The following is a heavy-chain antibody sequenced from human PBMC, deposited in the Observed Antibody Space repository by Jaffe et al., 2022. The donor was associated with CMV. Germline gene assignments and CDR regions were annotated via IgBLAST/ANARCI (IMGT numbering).Heavy chain of an antibody. D-gene: IGHD3-3*01. CDR2: ISSSSSTI. CDR1: GFTFSSYS. Sequence: EVQLVESGGGLVQPGGSLRLSCAASGFTFSSYSMNWVRQAPGKGLEWVSYISSSSSTIYYADSVKGRFTISRDNAKNSLYLQMNSLRDEDTAVYYCARAGMEAPDPALYDFWSGLSNPVGIYDYWGQGTLVTVSS. J-gene: IGHJ4*02. V-gene: IGHV3-48*02. CDR3: ARAGMEAPDPALYDFWSGLSNPVGIYDY.